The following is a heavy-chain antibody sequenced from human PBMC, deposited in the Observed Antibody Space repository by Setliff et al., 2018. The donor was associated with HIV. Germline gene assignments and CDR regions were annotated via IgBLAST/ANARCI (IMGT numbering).Heavy chain of an antibody. CDR1: GYTFTTYP. D-gene: IGHD6-13*01. CDR2: INTSGGSA. V-gene: IGHV1-46*01. CDR3: ARGVKGIATTGKYYLDY. Sequence: ASVKVSCKASGYTFTTYPMHWVRQAPGQGLEWMGVINTSGGSAGYAEKFRGRFTMTRDKSTNTVYMDLRRLKSDDTAVFYCARGVKGIATTGKYYLDYWGQGTLVTVSS. J-gene: IGHJ4*02.